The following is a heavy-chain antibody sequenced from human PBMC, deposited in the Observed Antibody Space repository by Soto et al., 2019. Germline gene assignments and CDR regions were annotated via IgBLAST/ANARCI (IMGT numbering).Heavy chain of an antibody. CDR3: AKATRVIIAAAGIEYYYYGMDV. CDR1: GLTFDKYA. V-gene: IGHV3-23*01. CDR2: IPGSGYTT. J-gene: IGHJ6*02. D-gene: IGHD6-13*01. Sequence: GGSLRLSCTVSGLTFDKYAMSWVRQAPGKGLQWVSTIPGSGYTTYYADSVKGRFTISRDNSKNTLYLQMNSLRAEDTAVYYCAKATRVIIAAAGIEYYYYGMDVWGQGTTVTVSS.